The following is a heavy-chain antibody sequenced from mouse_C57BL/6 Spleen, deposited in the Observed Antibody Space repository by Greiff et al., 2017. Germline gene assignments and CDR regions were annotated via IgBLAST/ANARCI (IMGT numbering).Heavy chain of an antibody. CDR1: GYAFSSSW. CDR2: IYPGDGDT. D-gene: IGHD1-1*01. V-gene: IGHV1-82*01. Sequence: QVQLQQSGPELVKPGASVKISCKASGYAFSSSWMNWVKQRPGKGLEWIGRIYPGDGDTNYNGKFKGKATLTADKSSSTAYMQLSSLTSEDSAVYFCARSGGSSPLDVWGTGTTVTVSS. CDR3: ARSGGSSPLDV. J-gene: IGHJ1*03.